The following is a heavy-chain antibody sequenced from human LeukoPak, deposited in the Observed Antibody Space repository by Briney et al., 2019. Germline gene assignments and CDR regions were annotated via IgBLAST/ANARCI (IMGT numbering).Heavy chain of an antibody. J-gene: IGHJ4*02. D-gene: IGHD3-22*01. CDR3: AREGYYDSSGYSFDY. V-gene: IGHV1-2*02. CDR2: INPNSGGT. Sequence: ASVKLSCKASGYTFTGYYMHWVRQAPGQGLEWMGWINPNSGGTNYAQKFQGRVTMARDTSISTAYMELSRLRSDDTAVYYCAREGYYDSSGYSFDYWGQGTLVTVSS. CDR1: GYTFTGYY.